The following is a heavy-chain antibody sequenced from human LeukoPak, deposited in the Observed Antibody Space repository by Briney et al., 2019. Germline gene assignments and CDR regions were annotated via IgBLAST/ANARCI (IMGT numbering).Heavy chain of an antibody. Sequence: PGGSLRLSCAASGFTFDDYAMYWVRQAPGKGLEWVSSINWNSGSVDYADSVKGRFTISRDNAKNSLYLQMNSLRAEDTALYYCAKDIESRGEQQLDKYYFDYWGQGTLVTVSS. D-gene: IGHD1-1*01. J-gene: IGHJ4*02. CDR3: AKDIESRGEQQLDKYYFDY. CDR1: GFTFDDYA. V-gene: IGHV3-9*01. CDR2: INWNSGSV.